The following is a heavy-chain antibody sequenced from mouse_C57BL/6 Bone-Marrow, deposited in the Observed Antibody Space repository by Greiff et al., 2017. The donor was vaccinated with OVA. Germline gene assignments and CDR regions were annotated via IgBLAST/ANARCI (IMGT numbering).Heavy chain of an antibody. CDR2: IDPSDSYT. V-gene: IGHV1-69*01. J-gene: IGHJ4*01. CDR1: GYTFTSYW. CDR3: ARGGYAMDY. Sequence: VQLQQPGAELVMPGASVKLSCKASGYTFTSYWLHWVKQRPGQGLAWIGEIDPSDSYTNYNQKFKGKSTLTVDKSSSTAYMQLSSLTSEDSAVYYCARGGYAMDYWGQGTSVTVSS.